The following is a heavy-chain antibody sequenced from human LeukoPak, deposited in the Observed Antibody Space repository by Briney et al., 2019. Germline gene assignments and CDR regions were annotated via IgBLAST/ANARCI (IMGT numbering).Heavy chain of an antibody. D-gene: IGHD3-10*01. CDR3: ASERYYASGSVYNRIDY. Sequence: ASVKVSCKASGYTFTGNYMHWLRQAPGQGLQWMGWINPNGGDTNYAQKFQGRVTMTTDTSISTAFMDLSRLRSDDTAVYYCASERYYASGSVYNRIDYWGQGTLVTVSS. CDR1: GYTFTGNY. CDR2: INPNGGDT. V-gene: IGHV1-2*02. J-gene: IGHJ4*02.